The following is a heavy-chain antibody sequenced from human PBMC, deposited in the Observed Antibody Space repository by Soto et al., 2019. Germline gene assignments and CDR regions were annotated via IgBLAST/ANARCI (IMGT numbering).Heavy chain of an antibody. CDR3: ARYPNTSGLLDY. CDR1: GGSISSYY. V-gene: IGHV4-59*01. J-gene: IGHJ4*02. Sequence: PSETLSLTCTVSGGSISSYYWSWIRQPPGKGLEWIGYIYYSGGTNYNPSLNSRVPMSVDTPKNQFSLRLSAVTAADTAVYYCARYPNTSGLLDYWGQGTLVTVSS. CDR2: IYYSGGT. D-gene: IGHD6-25*01.